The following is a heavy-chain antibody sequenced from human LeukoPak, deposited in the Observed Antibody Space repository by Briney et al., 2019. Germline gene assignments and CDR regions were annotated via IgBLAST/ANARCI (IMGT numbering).Heavy chain of an antibody. V-gene: IGHV3-30*18. CDR1: GFTFSNYG. CDR3: AKAYGYCTTTSCSHEEFDY. CDR2: ISYDGSNK. D-gene: IGHD2-2*01. J-gene: IGHJ4*02. Sequence: PGRSLRLSCAASGFTFSNYGVHWVRQAPGKGLEWVAVISYDGSNKYYADSVKGRFAISRDNSKNTLYLQMNSLRAEDTAVYYCAKAYGYCTTTSCSHEEFDYWGQGTLVTVSS.